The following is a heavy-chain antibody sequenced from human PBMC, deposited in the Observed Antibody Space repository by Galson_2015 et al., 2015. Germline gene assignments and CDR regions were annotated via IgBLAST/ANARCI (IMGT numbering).Heavy chain of an antibody. CDR3: ARDGATAHGMDV. CDR1: GGSISSYY. J-gene: IGHJ6*02. V-gene: IGHV4-59*01. D-gene: IGHD1-26*01. Sequence: LSLTCTVSGGSISSYYWSWIRQPPWKGLEWIGYIYYSGSTNYNPSLKSRVTISVDTSKNQFSLKLSSVTAADTAVYYCARDGATAHGMDVWGQGTTVTVSS. CDR2: IYYSGST.